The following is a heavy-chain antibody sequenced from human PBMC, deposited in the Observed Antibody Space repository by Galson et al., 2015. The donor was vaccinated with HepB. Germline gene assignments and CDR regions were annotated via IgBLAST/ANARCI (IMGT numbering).Heavy chain of an antibody. Sequence: SLRLSCAASGFTFSIYAMSWVRQAPGKGLEWVSAISGSGGSTYYADSVKGRFTISRDNSKNTLYLQMNSLRAEDTAVYYCAKDGDGSGRLDYWGQGTLVTVSS. D-gene: IGHD3-10*01. CDR3: AKDGDGSGRLDY. J-gene: IGHJ4*02. CDR1: GFTFSIYA. CDR2: ISGSGGST. V-gene: IGHV3-23*01.